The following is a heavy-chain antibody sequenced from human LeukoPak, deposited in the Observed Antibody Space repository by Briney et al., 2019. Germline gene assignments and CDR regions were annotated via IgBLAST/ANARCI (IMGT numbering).Heavy chain of an antibody. J-gene: IGHJ4*02. D-gene: IGHD6-19*01. CDR1: GFTFRRYG. Sequence: GGSLRLSCAASGFTFRRYGMSWVRQAPGKGLEWVSAISSSSSYIYYADSVKGRFTISRDNAKNSLYLQMNSLRAEDTALYYCARASSGWPDLDDYWGQGTLVTVSS. V-gene: IGHV3-21*04. CDR2: ISSSSSYI. CDR3: ARASSGWPDLDDY.